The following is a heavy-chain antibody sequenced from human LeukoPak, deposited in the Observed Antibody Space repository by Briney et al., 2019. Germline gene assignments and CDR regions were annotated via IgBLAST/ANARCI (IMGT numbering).Heavy chain of an antibody. V-gene: IGHV1-8*01. J-gene: IGHJ6*03. CDR3: ARDGTTVTTISTKHYYYYMDV. Sequence: ASVKVSCKASGYTFTSYDINWVRQATGQGLEWMGWMNPNSGNTGYAQKFQGRVTMTRNTSISTAYMELSSLRSEDTAVYYCARDGTTVTTISTKHYYYYMDVWGKGTTVTVSS. CDR1: GYTFTSYD. CDR2: MNPNSGNT. D-gene: IGHD4-17*01.